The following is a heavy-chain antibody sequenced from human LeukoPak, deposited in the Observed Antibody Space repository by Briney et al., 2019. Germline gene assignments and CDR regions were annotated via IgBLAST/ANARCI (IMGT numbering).Heavy chain of an antibody. Sequence: GGSLRLSCAASGFTFSSYGVHWVRQAPGKGLEWVAVISFDGSNKYYADSVKGRFTISRDNSKNTLYLQMNSLRAEDTAMYYCARGLRVDYDFWSGYPDYWGQGTLVTVSS. V-gene: IGHV3-30*03. D-gene: IGHD3-3*01. J-gene: IGHJ4*02. CDR2: ISFDGSNK. CDR3: ARGLRVDYDFWSGYPDY. CDR1: GFTFSSYG.